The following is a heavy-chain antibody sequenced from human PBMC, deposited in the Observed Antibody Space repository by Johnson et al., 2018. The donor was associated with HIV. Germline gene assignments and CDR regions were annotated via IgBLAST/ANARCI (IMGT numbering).Heavy chain of an antibody. J-gene: IGHJ3*02. V-gene: IGHV3-30*03. Sequence: VQLVESGGGLVRPGESLRLSCAASGFTFSDYYMSWIRQAPGKGLEWVAVICCDGGHKYHADSAKGRFTIPGDSSKNTLYLQMNSLRAEDTAVYYCARENWGQRMNGFDIWGQGTTVIVSS. CDR3: ARENWGQRMNGFDI. D-gene: IGHD7-27*01. CDR1: GFTFSDYY. CDR2: ICCDGGHK.